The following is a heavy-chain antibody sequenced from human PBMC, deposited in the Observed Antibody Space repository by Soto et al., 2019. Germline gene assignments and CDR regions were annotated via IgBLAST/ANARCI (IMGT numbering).Heavy chain of an antibody. J-gene: IGHJ6*03. V-gene: IGHV4-39*01. D-gene: IGHD6-6*01. Sequence: QLQLQESGPGLVKPSETLSLTCTVSGGSLSSSSYYWGWIRQPPGKGLEWIGSIYYSGSTYYNPSRTRRVPLSVVTSKNQFSLKLSSVTADDTAVDYCARPVVVARPDYYYYMDFWCKGTTGTVCS. CDR1: GGSLSSSSYY. CDR3: ARPVVVARPDYYYYMDF. CDR2: IYYSGST.